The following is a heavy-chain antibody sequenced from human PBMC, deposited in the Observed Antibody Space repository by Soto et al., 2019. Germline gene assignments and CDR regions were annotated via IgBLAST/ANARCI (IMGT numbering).Heavy chain of an antibody. Sequence: QVQLQESGPGLVKPSETLSLTCTVSGGSISNYYWNWVRQAPGKGLEWIGYVYYSGSTHLNPSLMSRVTMSVDTSKNQFSLKLRSVTAADTAVYYCARRHSGSQERGAFDIWGQGTMVTVSS. CDR1: GGSISNYY. J-gene: IGHJ3*02. V-gene: IGHV4-59*08. D-gene: IGHD6-13*01. CDR3: ARRHSGSQERGAFDI. CDR2: VYYSGST.